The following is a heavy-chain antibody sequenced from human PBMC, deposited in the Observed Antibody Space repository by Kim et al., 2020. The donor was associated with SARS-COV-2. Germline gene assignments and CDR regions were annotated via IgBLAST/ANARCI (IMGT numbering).Heavy chain of an antibody. CDR1: GGSISSSSYY. CDR2: IYYSGST. D-gene: IGHD3-22*01. V-gene: IGHV4-39*01. J-gene: IGHJ4*02. CDR3: LLYYYDSSGYYFYY. Sequence: SETLSLTFTVSGGSISSSSYYWGWIRQPPGKGLEWIGSIYYSGSTYYNPSLKSRVTISVDTSKNQFSLKLSSVTAADTAVYYCLLYYYDSSGYYFYYWGQGTLVTVSS.